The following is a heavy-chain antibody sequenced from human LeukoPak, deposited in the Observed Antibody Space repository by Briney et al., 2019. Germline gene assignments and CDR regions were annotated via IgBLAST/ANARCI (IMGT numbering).Heavy chain of an antibody. CDR1: GFTFSDYY. D-gene: IGHD6-13*01. CDR2: ISSSGSTI. Sequence: GGSLRLSCAASGFTFSDYYMSWIRQAPGKGLEWVSYISSSGSTIYYADSVKGRFTISRDNVKNSLYLQMNGLRAEDTAVYYCARVRSSSWYPSWGQGTLVTVSS. J-gene: IGHJ4*02. V-gene: IGHV3-11*01. CDR3: ARVRSSSWYPS.